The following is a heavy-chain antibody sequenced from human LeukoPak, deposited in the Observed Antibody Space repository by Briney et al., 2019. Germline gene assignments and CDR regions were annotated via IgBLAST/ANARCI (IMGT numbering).Heavy chain of an antibody. CDR1: GGSISSGDYY. CDR2: IYYSGST. J-gene: IGHJ6*03. Sequence: SSQTLSLTCTVSGGSISSGDYYWSWIRQPPGKGLEWIGYIYYSGSTYYNPSLKSRVTISVDTSKNQFSLKLSSVTAADTAVYYCARDSADAAMALYHYYMDVWGKGTTVTVSS. V-gene: IGHV4-30-4*08. D-gene: IGHD5-18*01. CDR3: ARDSADAAMALYHYYMDV.